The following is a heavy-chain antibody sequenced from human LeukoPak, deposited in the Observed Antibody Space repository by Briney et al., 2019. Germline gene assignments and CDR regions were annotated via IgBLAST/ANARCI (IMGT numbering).Heavy chain of an antibody. CDR1: GFTFSSHY. D-gene: IGHD6-13*01. J-gene: IGHJ4*02. V-gene: IGHV3-53*01. Sequence: GGSLRLSCAASGFTFSSHYVSWVRQAPGKGLEWVSLIYSGGSTYYADSVKGRFTISRDNSKNTLYLQMNSLRAEDTAVYYCARVSQAADAVDYWGQGTLVTVSS. CDR2: IYSGGST. CDR3: ARVSQAADAVDY.